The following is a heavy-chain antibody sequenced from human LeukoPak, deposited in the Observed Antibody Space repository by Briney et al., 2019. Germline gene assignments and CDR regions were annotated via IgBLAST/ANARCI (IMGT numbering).Heavy chain of an antibody. CDR2: IYYSGST. V-gene: IGHV4-59*01. D-gene: IGHD3-22*01. CDR1: GGSISSYY. J-gene: IGHJ3*02. CDR3: AREAPNYYDSSGLEAFDI. Sequence: SETLSLTCTVSGGSISSYYWSWIRQPPGKVLEWIGYIYYSGSTNYNPSLESRVTISVDTSKNQFSLKLSSVTAADTAVYYCAREAPNYYDSSGLEAFDIWGQGTMVTVSS.